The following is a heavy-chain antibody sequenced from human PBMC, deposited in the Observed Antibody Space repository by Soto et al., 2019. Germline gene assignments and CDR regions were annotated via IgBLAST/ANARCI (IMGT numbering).Heavy chain of an antibody. D-gene: IGHD3-22*01. Sequence: GESLKISCQGSGYSFTSYWIGWVRQMPGKGLEWMGIIYPGDSDTRYSPSFQGQVTISADKSISTAYLQWSSLKASDTAMYYCARQLAYYDSSGYDAFDIWGQGTMVTVSS. CDR3: ARQLAYYDSSGYDAFDI. J-gene: IGHJ3*02. V-gene: IGHV5-51*01. CDR1: GYSFTSYW. CDR2: IYPGDSDT.